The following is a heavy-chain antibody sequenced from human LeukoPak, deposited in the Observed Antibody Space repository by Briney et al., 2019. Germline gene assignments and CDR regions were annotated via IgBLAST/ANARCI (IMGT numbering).Heavy chain of an antibody. J-gene: IGHJ3*02. V-gene: IGHV3-20*04. Sequence: PGGSLRLSCAASGFTFDDYGMSWVRQAPGKGLEWVSGINWNGGSTGYADSVKGRFTISRDNAKNSLYLQMNSLRAEDTALHYCARELESSGYYFDAFDIWGQGTMVTVSS. CDR3: ARELESSGYYFDAFDI. CDR2: INWNGGST. CDR1: GFTFDDYG. D-gene: IGHD3-22*01.